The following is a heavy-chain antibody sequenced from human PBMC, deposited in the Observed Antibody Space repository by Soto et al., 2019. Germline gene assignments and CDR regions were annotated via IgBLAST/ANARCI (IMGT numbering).Heavy chain of an antibody. Sequence: QVQLVQSGAEVKKPGASVKVSCQASGYTFSNYGFSWVRQAPGQGLEWMGWMSGYNGNTNYAERLQGRVTMTTDTSTSTAYMELKSLRYDDTAVYYCAREGQLGYWGQGTPVTVSS. CDR1: GYTFSNYG. D-gene: IGHD6-6*01. V-gene: IGHV1-18*01. CDR3: AREGQLGY. CDR2: MSGYNGNT. J-gene: IGHJ4*02.